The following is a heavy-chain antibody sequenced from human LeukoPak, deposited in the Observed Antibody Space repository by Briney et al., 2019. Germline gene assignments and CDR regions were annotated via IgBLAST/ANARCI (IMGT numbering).Heavy chain of an antibody. V-gene: IGHV3-66*01. CDR1: GFTVSSNY. CDR2: IYSGGSR. D-gene: IGHD5-12*01. CDR3: ARVQKSRKSVASAVDC. J-gene: IGHJ4*02. Sequence: GGSLRLSCAASGFTVSSNYMSWVRQAPGKGLEWVSVIYSGGSRYYADSVKGRFTISRDNSKNTLYLQMNSLRAEDTAVYYCARVQKSRKSVASAVDCWGQGTVVIVSS.